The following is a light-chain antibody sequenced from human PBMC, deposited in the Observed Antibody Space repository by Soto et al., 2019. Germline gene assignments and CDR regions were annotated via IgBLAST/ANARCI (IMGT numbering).Light chain of an antibody. V-gene: IGKV3-11*01. CDR2: DVS. J-gene: IGKJ3*01. CDR1: QSVSTY. Sequence: EIVLTQSPAIVSLSPGERATLSCRASQSVSTYLAWYQQKPGQAPRLLIHDVSIRATGIPERFSGSGSGTDFTLTICSLEPEDFAVYYCQHRSGFSFGPGTKVDVK. CDR3: QHRSGFS.